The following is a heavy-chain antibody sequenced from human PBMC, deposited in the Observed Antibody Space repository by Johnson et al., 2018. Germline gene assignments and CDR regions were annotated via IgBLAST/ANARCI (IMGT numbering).Heavy chain of an antibody. CDR3: AKDLYSSSSVLYYYYGMDV. CDR2: ISWNSGSI. Sequence: VQLVESGGGLVQPGRSLRLSCAASGFTFDDYAMHWVRQAPGKGLEWVSGISWNSGSIGYADSVKGRFTISRDNAKNSLYLQMNSLRAEDTALYYCAKDLYSSSSVLYYYYGMDVWGQGTTVTVSS. J-gene: IGHJ6*02. CDR1: GFTFDDYA. D-gene: IGHD6-6*01. V-gene: IGHV3-9*01.